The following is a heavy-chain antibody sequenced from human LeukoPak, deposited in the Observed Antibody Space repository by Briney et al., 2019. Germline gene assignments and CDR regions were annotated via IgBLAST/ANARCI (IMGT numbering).Heavy chain of an antibody. CDR1: GFTFSGFW. D-gene: IGHD6-6*01. CDR3: ARSSYSSSPSV. V-gene: IGHV3-7*03. CDR2: INSDGSEG. J-gene: IGHJ3*01. Sequence: GGSLRLSCAVSGFTFSGFWMSWSRQAPGKGLEWVASINSDGSEGYYADVVKGRFTISRDNAKNSLYLQINSLRAEDTAVYYCARSSYSSSPSVWGQGTMVTVSS.